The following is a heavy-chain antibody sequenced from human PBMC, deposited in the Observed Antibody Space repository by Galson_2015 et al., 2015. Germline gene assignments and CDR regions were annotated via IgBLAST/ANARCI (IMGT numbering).Heavy chain of an antibody. CDR1: GFSFANYA. J-gene: IGHJ6*02. Sequence: SLRLSCAASGFSFANYAMHWVRQAPGEGLEWVAAVSYDGSQKYYADSVKGRFTISRDNSKNTVNVQMNSLRGADTAVYYCARGVGAWYYYYGMDGWGQGTTVTVSS. D-gene: IGHD1-26*01. CDR3: ARGVGAWYYYYGMDG. CDR2: VSYDGSQK. V-gene: IGHV3-30-3*01.